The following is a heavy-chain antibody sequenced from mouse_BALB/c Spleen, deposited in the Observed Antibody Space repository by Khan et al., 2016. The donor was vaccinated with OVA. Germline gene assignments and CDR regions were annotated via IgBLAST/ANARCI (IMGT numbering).Heavy chain of an antibody. CDR3: ARSVYEYGRGAWFGY. V-gene: IGHV2-2*02. Sequence: QVQLKQSGPGLLQPSQSLSITCTVSGFSLNTYSIHWVRQSPGKGLEWLGVIWSAGSPDYNAAFMSRLSINKDNSKSQVFFKMTSLQRNDTAIYYCARSVYEYGRGAWFGYWGRGTLVTVSA. CDR2: IWSAGSP. CDR1: GFSLNTYS. J-gene: IGHJ3*01. D-gene: IGHD1-1*01.